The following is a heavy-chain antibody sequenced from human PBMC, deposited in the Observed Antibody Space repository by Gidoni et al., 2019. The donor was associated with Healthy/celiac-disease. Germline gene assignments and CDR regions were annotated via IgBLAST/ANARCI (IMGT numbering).Heavy chain of an antibody. D-gene: IGHD3-16*02. V-gene: IGHV3-30*18. J-gene: IGHJ6*04. CDR2: ISYDGSNK. CDR1: GFTFSSYG. Sequence: QVQLVESGGGVVQHGRSLRLSCAASGFTFSSYGMHWVRQAPGKGLEWVAVISYDGSNKYYADSVKGRFTISRDNSKNTLYLQMNSLRAEDTAVYYCAKDNGMITFGGVIVYYGMDVWGKGTTVTVSS. CDR3: AKDNGMITFGGVIVYYGMDV.